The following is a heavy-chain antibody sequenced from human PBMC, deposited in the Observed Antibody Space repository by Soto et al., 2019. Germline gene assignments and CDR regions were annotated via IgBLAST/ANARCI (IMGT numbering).Heavy chain of an antibody. V-gene: IGHV3-23*01. Sequence: EVQLLESGGGLVQPGGSLRLSCAASGFTFSSYAMSWVRQAPGKGLEWVSAISGSGGSTYYADSVKGRFTISRDNSKNTLYLQMNSLRAEDTAVYYCAKAGGKGGSVPVNYFDYWGQGTLVTVSS. CDR3: AKAGGKGGSVPVNYFDY. CDR2: ISGSGGST. CDR1: GFTFSSYA. D-gene: IGHD2-2*01. J-gene: IGHJ4*02.